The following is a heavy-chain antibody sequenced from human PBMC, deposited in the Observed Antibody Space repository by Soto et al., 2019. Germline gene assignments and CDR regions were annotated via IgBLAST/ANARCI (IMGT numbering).Heavy chain of an antibody. J-gene: IGHJ5*02. CDR3: ARLGEGGGNVNWFDP. V-gene: IGHV1-69*02. CDR2: IIPILGIA. Sequence: QVQLVQSGAEVKKPGSSVKVSCKASGGTFSSYTISWVRQAPGQGLEWMGRIIPILGIANYAQKFQGRVTITADKSTSTAYMELSSLRSEDTAVYYCARLGEGGGNVNWFDPWGQGTLVTVSS. CDR1: GGTFSSYT. D-gene: IGHD2-15*01.